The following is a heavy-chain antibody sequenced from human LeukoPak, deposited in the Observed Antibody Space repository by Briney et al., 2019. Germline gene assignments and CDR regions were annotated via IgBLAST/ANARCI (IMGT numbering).Heavy chain of an antibody. J-gene: IGHJ3*02. CDR3: ASDSSGYYWDAFDI. CDR1: GGSISSYY. D-gene: IGHD3-22*01. CDR2: IYYSGST. V-gene: IGHV4-59*01. Sequence: PSETLSLTCTVSGGSISSYYWSWIRQPPGKGLEWIGYIYYSGSTNYNPSLKSRVTISVDTSKNQFSLKLSSVTAADTAVYYCASDSSGYYWDAFDIWGQGTMVTVSS.